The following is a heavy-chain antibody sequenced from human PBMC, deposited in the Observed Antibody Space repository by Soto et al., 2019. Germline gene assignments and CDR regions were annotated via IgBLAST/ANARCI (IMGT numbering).Heavy chain of an antibody. CDR3: ARHMDYNILTGYFD. J-gene: IGHJ4*02. CDR1: GASTDSTIHY. Sequence: QLQLQESGPGLVKPSETLSLTCNVSGASTDSTIHYWAWIRQSPGKGLEWIGSISHSGSTHYNPPLKSRITISADKSKNQFSLTLTTVTPADTAVYFCARHMDYNILTGYFDWGQGTLVTVS. D-gene: IGHD3-9*01. V-gene: IGHV4-39*01. CDR2: ISHSGST.